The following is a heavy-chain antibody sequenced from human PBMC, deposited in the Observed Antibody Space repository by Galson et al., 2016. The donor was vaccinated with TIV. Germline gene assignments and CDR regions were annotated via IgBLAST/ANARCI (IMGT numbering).Heavy chain of an antibody. CDR3: VRGGPFSGYGEIRWFTDHFDY. D-gene: IGHD6-25*01. J-gene: IGHJ4*02. V-gene: IGHV4-34*01. CDR1: GGFFSDYY. Sequence: ETLSLTCGVSGGFFSDYYWSWIRQSPGKGLEWIGEITHSGSTHCNPSLKTRLTISVDVAKSQFFLELKSVTAADTAIYYCVRGGPFSGYGEIRWFTDHFDYWSQGSLVTVSS. CDR2: ITHSGST.